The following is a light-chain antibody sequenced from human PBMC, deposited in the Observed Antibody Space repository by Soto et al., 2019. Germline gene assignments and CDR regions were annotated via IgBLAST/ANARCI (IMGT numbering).Light chain of an antibody. V-gene: IGKV3-11*01. CDR3: QQHSAWPLS. Sequence: EIVLPQSPATLSLSPGEVATLSCRASQSVSKNLAWDQQKRYQAPRRLIYDASNRSPGIPPSFSGSGSGTDFTLTISSLAPEDFEVYYCQQHSAWPLSVGPGIKVDI. CDR1: QSVSKN. J-gene: IGKJ3*01. CDR2: DAS.